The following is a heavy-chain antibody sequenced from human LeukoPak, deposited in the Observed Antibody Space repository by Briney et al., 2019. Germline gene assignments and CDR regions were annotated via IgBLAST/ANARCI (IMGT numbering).Heavy chain of an antibody. D-gene: IGHD3-10*01. V-gene: IGHV4-59*02. J-gene: IGHJ4*02. CDR1: GASVKSYY. Sequence: SETLSLTCTVSGASVKSYYWSWIWQPPGKGLEWIGYIYYSGSTNYNPSLKSRVTISLDTSKNQFSLQLPSVTAADTAVYYCAGAMVRGVTKNWGQGTLVTVSS. CDR3: AGAMVRGVTKN. CDR2: IYYSGST.